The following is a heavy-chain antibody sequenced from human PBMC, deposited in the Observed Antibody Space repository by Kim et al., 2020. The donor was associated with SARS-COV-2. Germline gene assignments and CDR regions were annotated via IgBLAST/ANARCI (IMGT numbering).Heavy chain of an antibody. Sequence: ASVKVSYKASGYTFTGYYMHWVRQAPGQGLEWMGRINPNSGGTNYAQKFQGRVTMTRDTSISTAYMELSRLRSDDTAVYYCARRGSSSSNRGFDYWGQGTLVTVSS. J-gene: IGHJ4*02. D-gene: IGHD6-6*01. CDR1: GYTFTGYY. CDR3: ARRGSSSSNRGFDY. V-gene: IGHV1-2*06. CDR2: INPNSGGT.